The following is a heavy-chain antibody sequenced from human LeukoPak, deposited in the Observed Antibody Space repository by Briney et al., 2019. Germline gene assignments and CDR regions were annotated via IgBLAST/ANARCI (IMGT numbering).Heavy chain of an antibody. CDR3: AKASGSGWYRPQYYYYYYMDV. CDR1: GFTFSSHG. D-gene: IGHD6-19*01. CDR2: IGGSGGFIT. J-gene: IGHJ6*03. V-gene: IGHV3-23*01. Sequence: PGGSLRLSCEASGFTFSSHGMNWVRQTPGKGLEWVSGIGGSGGFITYYADSVKGRFTISRDNSKNTLYLQMNSLRAEDTAVYYCAKASGSGWYRPQYYYYYYMDVWGKGTTVTVSS.